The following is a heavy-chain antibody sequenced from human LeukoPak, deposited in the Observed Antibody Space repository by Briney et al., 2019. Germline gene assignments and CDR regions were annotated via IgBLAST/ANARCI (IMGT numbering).Heavy chain of an antibody. D-gene: IGHD3-16*01. Sequence: GGSLRLSCAASGFTFSSYSMNWVRQSPGKGLEWVSSISSSSSYIYYADSVKGRFTISRDNAKNSLYLQMNSLRAEDTAVYYCARDLAWGLLDYWGQGTLVTVSS. CDR3: ARDLAWGLLDY. CDR1: GFTFSSYS. J-gene: IGHJ4*02. V-gene: IGHV3-21*01. CDR2: ISSSSSYI.